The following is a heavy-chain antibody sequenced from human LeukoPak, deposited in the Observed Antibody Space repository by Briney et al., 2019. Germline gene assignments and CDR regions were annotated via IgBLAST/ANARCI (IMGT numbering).Heavy chain of an antibody. J-gene: IGHJ4*02. D-gene: IGHD2-15*01. CDR3: ARDPRGYCSGGSCYYFDY. CDR2: ISAYNGNT. CDR1: GYTFTSYG. V-gene: IGHV1-18*01. Sequence: ASVKVSCKASGYTFTSYGISWVRQAPGQGLEWMGWISAYNGNTNYAQKLQGRVTMTTDTSTSTAYMELRGLRSDDTAVYYCARDPRGYCSGGSCYYFDYWGQGTLVTVSS.